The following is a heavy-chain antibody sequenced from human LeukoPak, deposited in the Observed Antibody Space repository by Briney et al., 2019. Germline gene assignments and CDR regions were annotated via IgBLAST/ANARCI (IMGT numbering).Heavy chain of an antibody. V-gene: IGHV4-59*01. J-gene: IGHJ4*02. CDR2: IYYSGST. CDR1: GESISGFY. CDR3: ARGVVIAPQTFDY. Sequence: SETLSLTCTVSGESISGFYWTWIRQPPGKGLEWIGYIYYSGSTNYNPSLKSRVTISVGTSKNQFSLKLSSVTAADTAVYYCARGVVIAPQTFDYWGQGTLVTASS. D-gene: IGHD2-21*01.